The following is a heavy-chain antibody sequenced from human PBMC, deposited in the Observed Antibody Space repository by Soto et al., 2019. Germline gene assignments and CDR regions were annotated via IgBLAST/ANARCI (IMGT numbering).Heavy chain of an antibody. CDR2: IVVGSGNT. CDR3: AASLPGLSSSPQAPGY. V-gene: IGHV1-58*01. D-gene: IGHD6-6*01. CDR1: GFTFTSSA. Sequence: VKVSCKASGFTFTSSAVQWVRQARGQRLEWIGWIVVGSGNTNYAQKFQERVTITRDMSTSTAYMELSSLRSEDTAVYYCAASLPGLSSSPQAPGYWGQGTLVTVSS. J-gene: IGHJ4*02.